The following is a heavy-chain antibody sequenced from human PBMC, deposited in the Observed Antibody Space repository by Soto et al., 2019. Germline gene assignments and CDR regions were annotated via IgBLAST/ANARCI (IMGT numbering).Heavy chain of an antibody. CDR2: ISSSSSYI. Sequence: GALRLSCAASGFTFSSYSMNWVRQAPGKGLEWVSSISSSSSYIYYADSVKGRFTISRDNAKNSLYLQMNSLRAEDTAVYYCARDTIYYYYGMDVWGQGTTVTVS. J-gene: IGHJ6*02. D-gene: IGHD3-3*01. V-gene: IGHV3-21*01. CDR1: GFTFSSYS. CDR3: ARDTIYYYYGMDV.